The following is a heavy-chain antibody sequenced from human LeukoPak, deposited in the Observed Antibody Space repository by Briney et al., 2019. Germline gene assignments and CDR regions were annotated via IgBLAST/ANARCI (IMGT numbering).Heavy chain of an antibody. D-gene: IGHD6-19*01. CDR1: GFTFSSYS. Sequence: GGSLRLSCAASGFTFSSYSMNWVRQAPGKGLEWVSSISSSSYIYYADSVKGRFTISRDDSRDTVSLQMNSLRADDTAVYYCAKDQRKYSSGWSPSGGWYFDLWGRGALVTVSS. CDR2: ISSSSYI. CDR3: AKDQRKYSSGWSPSGGWYFDL. J-gene: IGHJ2*01. V-gene: IGHV3-21*04.